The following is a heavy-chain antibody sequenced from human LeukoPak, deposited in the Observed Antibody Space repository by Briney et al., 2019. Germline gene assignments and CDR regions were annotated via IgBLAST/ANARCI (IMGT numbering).Heavy chain of an antibody. D-gene: IGHD5-18*01. V-gene: IGHV1-18*01. CDR2: ISAYNGNT. CDR1: GYTFTSYG. Sequence: GASVKVSCKASGYTFTSYGISWVRQAPGQGLEWMGWISAYNGNTNYAQKLQGRVTMTTDTSTSTAYMELRSLRSDDTAVYYCARDRSGSRYSCGGSTDYWGQGTLVTVSS. J-gene: IGHJ4*02. CDR3: ARDRSGSRYSCGGSTDY.